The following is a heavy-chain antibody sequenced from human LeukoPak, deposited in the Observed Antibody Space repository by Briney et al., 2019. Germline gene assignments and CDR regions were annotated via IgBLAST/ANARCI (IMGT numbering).Heavy chain of an antibody. V-gene: IGHV1-2*02. Sequence: ASVTVSCKASGYTFTGYYMHWVRQASGQGLEWMGWINPNSGGTNYAQKFQGRVTMTRDTSISTAYMELSRLRSDDTAVYYCARWDGYSSSPDYWGQGSLVTVSS. CDR1: GYTFTGYY. CDR3: ARWDGYSSSPDY. D-gene: IGHD6-13*01. CDR2: INPNSGGT. J-gene: IGHJ4*02.